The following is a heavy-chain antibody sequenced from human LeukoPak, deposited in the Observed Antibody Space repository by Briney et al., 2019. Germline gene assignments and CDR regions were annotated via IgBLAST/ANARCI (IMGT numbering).Heavy chain of an antibody. D-gene: IGHD3-10*01. CDR2: ISAYNGNT. CDR3: ARDSPLLWFGELSVDNWFDP. J-gene: IGHJ5*02. Sequence: ASVKVSCKASGYTFTSYGISWVRQAPGQGLEWMGWISAYNGNTNYAQKLQGRVTMTTDTSTSTAYMELRSLRSDDTAVYYCARDSPLLWFGELSVDNWFDPWGQGTLVTVSS. CDR1: GYTFTSYG. V-gene: IGHV1-18*01.